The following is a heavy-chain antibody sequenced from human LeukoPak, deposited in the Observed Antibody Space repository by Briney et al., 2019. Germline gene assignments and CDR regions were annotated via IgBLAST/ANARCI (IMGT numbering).Heavy chain of an antibody. D-gene: IGHD6-19*01. CDR3: ARVAVTSTRYYYYGMDV. V-gene: IGHV5-51*01. Sequence: GESLKISCKGSGYSFTSYWIGWVRQMPGKGLEWMGIFYPGDSDTRYSTSFQGQVTISGDKSISTAYLQWSSLKASDTAMYYCARVAVTSTRYYYYGMDVWGQGTTVTVSS. CDR2: FYPGDSDT. CDR1: GYSFTSYW. J-gene: IGHJ6*02.